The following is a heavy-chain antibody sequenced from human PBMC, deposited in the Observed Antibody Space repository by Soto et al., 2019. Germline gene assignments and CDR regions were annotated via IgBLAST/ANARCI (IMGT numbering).Heavy chain of an antibody. CDR2: IKSKTDGGTT. CDR3: TTDRGDYGDPFFDY. CDR1: GFTCSNAW. Sequence: GWSLRLSCAASGFTCSNAWMSWFRQAPGKGLEWVGRIKSKTDGGTTDYAAPVKGRFTISRDDSKNTLYLQMNSLKTEDTAVYYCTTDRGDYGDPFFDYWGQGTPVTVSS. J-gene: IGHJ4*02. D-gene: IGHD4-17*01. V-gene: IGHV3-15*01.